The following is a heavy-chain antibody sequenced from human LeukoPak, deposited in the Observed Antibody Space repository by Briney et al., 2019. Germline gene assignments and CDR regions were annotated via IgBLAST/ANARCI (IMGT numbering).Heavy chain of an antibody. CDR3: ARGSVLLWFGEPPTDY. Sequence: ASVNVSCTASGYTFTSYAMHWVRQAPGQRLEWMGWINAGNGNTKYSQKFQGRVTITRDTSASTAYMELSSLRSEDTAVYYCARGSVLLWFGEPPTDYWGQGTLVTVSS. J-gene: IGHJ4*02. CDR1: GYTFTSYA. CDR2: INAGNGNT. V-gene: IGHV1-3*01. D-gene: IGHD3-10*01.